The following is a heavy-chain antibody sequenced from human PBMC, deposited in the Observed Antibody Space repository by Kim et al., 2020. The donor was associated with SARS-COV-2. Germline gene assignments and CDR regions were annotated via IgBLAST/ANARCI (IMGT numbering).Heavy chain of an antibody. D-gene: IGHD2-2*01. CDR2: ITNSGST. J-gene: IGHJ4*01. CDR1: GGSFSGYY. V-gene: IGHV4-34*01. CDR3: SGLLGYCCRTNCFKPFDY. Sequence: SETLSLTCAVYGGSFSGYYWSWIRQPPGKGLEWVGEITNSGSTNYNPYLMSRVPITVGTSTNQFSLCLSSVTAADTAADYCSGLLGYCCRTNCFKPFDY.